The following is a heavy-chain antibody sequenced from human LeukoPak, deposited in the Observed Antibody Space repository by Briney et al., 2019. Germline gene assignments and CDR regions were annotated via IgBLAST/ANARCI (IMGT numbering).Heavy chain of an antibody. V-gene: IGHV2-5*02. CDR1: GFSLSTSALA. J-gene: IGHJ3*01. CDR3: ARDIYVFVSGTYCGAFDV. CDR2: IYWDDVK. D-gene: IGHD3-10*01. Sequence: SGPTLVKPTQTLTLTCTFSGFSLSTSALAVAWIRQPPGRALEWLAVIYWDDVKRFNPSLESRLTITKDTSKNQVVLTMTNMDPVDTATYCARDIYVFVSGTYCGAFDVWGQGTMVTVSS.